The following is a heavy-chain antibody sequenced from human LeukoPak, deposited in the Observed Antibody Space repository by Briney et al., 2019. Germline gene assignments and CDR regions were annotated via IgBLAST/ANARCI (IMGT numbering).Heavy chain of an antibody. CDR2: IIPILGIA. D-gene: IGHD6-19*01. CDR1: GGTFSSYA. CDR3: ARAVSFSGSAVTGGAH. J-gene: IGHJ4*02. Sequence: SVKVSFKASGGTFSSYAISWVRQAPGQGLEWMGRIIPILGIANYAQKFQGRVTITADKSTSTAYMELSSLRSEDTAVYYCARAVSFSGSAVTGGAHWGQGTLATVSS. V-gene: IGHV1-69*04.